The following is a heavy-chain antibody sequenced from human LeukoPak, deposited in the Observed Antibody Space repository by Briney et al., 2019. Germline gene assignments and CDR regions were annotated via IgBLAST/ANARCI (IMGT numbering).Heavy chain of an antibody. Sequence: ASVKVSCKVSGYTLTELSMHWVRQAPGKGLEWMGGFDPEDGETIYAQKFQGRVTMTEDTSTDTAYMELSSLRSEDTAVYYCATVKVWSSSWRLDYWGQGTLVTVSS. J-gene: IGHJ4*02. D-gene: IGHD6-13*01. V-gene: IGHV1-24*01. CDR1: GYTLTELS. CDR3: ATVKVWSSSWRLDY. CDR2: FDPEDGET.